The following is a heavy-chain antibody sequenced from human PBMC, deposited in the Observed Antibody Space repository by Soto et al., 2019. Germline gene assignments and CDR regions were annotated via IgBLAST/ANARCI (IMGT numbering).Heavy chain of an antibody. D-gene: IGHD2-15*01. CDR3: ARGRYCLTGRCFPNWFDS. CDR2: IYKSTTT. J-gene: IGHJ5*01. V-gene: IGHV4-30-4*01. CDR1: GDSISTVDYF. Sequence: TLSLTCSVSGDSISTVDYFWAWIRQPPGQALEYIGYIYKSTTTYYNPSFESRVAISLDTSKSQFSLTVTSVTAADTTVYFCARGRYCLTGRCFPNWFDSWGQGTLVTVSS.